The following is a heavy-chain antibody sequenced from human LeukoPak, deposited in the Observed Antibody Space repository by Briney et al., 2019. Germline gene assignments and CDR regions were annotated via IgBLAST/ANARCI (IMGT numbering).Heavy chain of an antibody. CDR1: GFTFSSYS. V-gene: IGHV3-21*01. D-gene: IGHD5-18*01. CDR3: AREDTAMVWEISDAFDI. Sequence: PGGSLRLSCAASGFTFSSYSTNWVRQAPGKGLEWVSSISSSSSYIYYADSVKGRFTISRDNAKNSLYLQMNSLRAEDTAVYYCAREDTAMVWEISDAFDIWGQGTMVTVSS. CDR2: ISSSSSYI. J-gene: IGHJ3*02.